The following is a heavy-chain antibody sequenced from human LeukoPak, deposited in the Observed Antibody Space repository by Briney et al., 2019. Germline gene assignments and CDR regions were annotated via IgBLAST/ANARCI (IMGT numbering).Heavy chain of an antibody. CDR1: GYTFTSYY. CDR2: INPSGGST. CDR3: ARGRGRGSWYPYFDY. V-gene: IGHV1-46*01. D-gene: IGHD6-13*01. J-gene: IGHJ4*02. Sequence: ASVKVSCKASGYTFTSYYMHWVQQAPGQGLEWMGIINPSGGSTSYAQKFQGRVTMTRDMSTSTVYMELSSLRSEDTAVYYCARGRGRGSWYPYFDYWGQGTLVTVSS.